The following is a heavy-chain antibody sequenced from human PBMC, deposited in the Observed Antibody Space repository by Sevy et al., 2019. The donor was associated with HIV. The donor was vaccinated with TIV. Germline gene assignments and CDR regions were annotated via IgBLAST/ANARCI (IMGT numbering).Heavy chain of an antibody. J-gene: IGHJ4*01. CDR2: IRAENSGT. V-gene: IGHV3-48*04. Sequence: GGSLRLSCVASGFDFRTYPMNWVRQAPGKGLEWISNIRAENSGTNHADSVKGRFTVSRDNAQNSLYLQMNSLRVEDSAVYYCVRDYAVAFDHWGHGVLVTVSS. CDR1: GFDFRTYP. CDR3: VRDYAVAFDH. D-gene: IGHD4-17*01.